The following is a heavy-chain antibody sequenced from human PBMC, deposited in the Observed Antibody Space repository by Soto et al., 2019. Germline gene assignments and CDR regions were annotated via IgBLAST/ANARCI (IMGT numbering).Heavy chain of an antibody. Sequence: ASVKVSCKASGGTFSSYAISWVRQAPGQGLEWMGAITPIFGTTDYAQKFKGRVTISADESATTVHMELGRLRYDDTAVYYCASPTASGSLWGQGSLVNVSP. J-gene: IGHJ4*02. CDR3: ASPTASGSL. CDR2: ITPIFGTT. CDR1: GGTFSSYA. V-gene: IGHV1-69*13. D-gene: IGHD2-15*01.